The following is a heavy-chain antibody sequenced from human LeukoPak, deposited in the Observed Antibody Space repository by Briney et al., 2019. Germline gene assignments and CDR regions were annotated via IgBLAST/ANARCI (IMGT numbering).Heavy chain of an antibody. CDR3: ASVSYYYDSSGYPLGFDY. D-gene: IGHD3-22*01. V-gene: IGHV3-66*01. CDR1: GFTVSSNY. Sequence: PGGSLRLSCAASGFTVSSNYMSWVRQAPGKGLEWGSVIYSGGSTYYADSAKGRFTISRDNSKNTLYLQMNSLRAEDTAVYYCASVSYYYDSSGYPLGFDYWGQGTLVTVSS. CDR2: IYSGGST. J-gene: IGHJ4*02.